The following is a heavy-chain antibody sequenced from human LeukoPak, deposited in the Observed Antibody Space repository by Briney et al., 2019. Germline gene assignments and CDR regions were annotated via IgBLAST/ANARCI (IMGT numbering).Heavy chain of an antibody. V-gene: IGHV1-8*01. J-gene: IGHJ4*02. CDR3: ARAPGSWGFDY. CDR1: GYTFTSYD. Sequence: ASVKVSCKASGYTFTSYDFNWLRQATGQGPEWMGWMNPNSGATGYAQKFQGRVTMTRSASINTAYMELSNLRSEDTAVYYCARAPGSWGFDYWGQGTLVTVSS. D-gene: IGHD3-10*01. CDR2: MNPNSGAT.